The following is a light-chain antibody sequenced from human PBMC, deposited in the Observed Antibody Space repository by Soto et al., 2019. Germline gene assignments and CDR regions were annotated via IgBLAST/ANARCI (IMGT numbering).Light chain of an antibody. CDR3: QQSYSTPIT. J-gene: IGKJ5*01. CDR2: TTS. CDR1: QTIAMY. V-gene: IGKV1-39*01. Sequence: DIQMTQSPSSLSAPVGDRVTITCRASQTIAMYVNWFQQKPGKAPKPLIYTTSSLQSGVPPRFSGSGSETDFTLTISRLQPEDFATYYCQQSYSTPITFGQGTRLEIK.